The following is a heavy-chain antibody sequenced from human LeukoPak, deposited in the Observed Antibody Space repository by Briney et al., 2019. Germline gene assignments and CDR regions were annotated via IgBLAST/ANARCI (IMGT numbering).Heavy chain of an antibody. Sequence: ASVTVSCKVSGYTLTELSMHWVRQAPGKGLEWMGGFDPEDGETIYAQKFQGRVTMTEDTSTDTAYMELSSLRSEDTAVYYCATLTHGSGSPQANWFDPWGQGTLVTVSS. CDR1: GYTLTELS. CDR3: ATLTHGSGSPQANWFDP. CDR2: FDPEDGET. J-gene: IGHJ5*02. V-gene: IGHV1-24*01. D-gene: IGHD3-10*01.